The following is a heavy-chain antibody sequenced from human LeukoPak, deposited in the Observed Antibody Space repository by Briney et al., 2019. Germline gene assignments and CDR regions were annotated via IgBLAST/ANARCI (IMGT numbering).Heavy chain of an antibody. Sequence: GGSLRLSCAASGFTFSSYAMIWVRQAPGKGLEWVSGISGSGGSTYYADSVKGRFTISRDTSKNTLFLQMNSLRAEGTAVYYCAKRDKTVFGVVTAIDYWGQGTLVTVSS. CDR2: ISGSGGST. J-gene: IGHJ4*02. CDR3: AKRDKTVFGVVTAIDY. V-gene: IGHV3-23*01. D-gene: IGHD3-3*01. CDR1: GFTFSSYA.